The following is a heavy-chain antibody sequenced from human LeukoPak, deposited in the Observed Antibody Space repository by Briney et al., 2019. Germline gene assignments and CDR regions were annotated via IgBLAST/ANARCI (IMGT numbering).Heavy chain of an antibody. V-gene: IGHV3-30*04. CDR3: ARDALGDTFGPDSIGYYMDV. CDR2: ISCDGNTK. CDR1: GFTFSIHA. Sequence: GGSLRLSCAASGFTFSIHAIHWVRQAPGKGLEWVAVISCDGNTKDYADSLQGRFTIFRDNSKNTVFLQMNSLRPEDTAVYFCARDALGDTFGPDSIGYYMDVGGTGARVTVS. J-gene: IGHJ6*03. D-gene: IGHD2-15*01.